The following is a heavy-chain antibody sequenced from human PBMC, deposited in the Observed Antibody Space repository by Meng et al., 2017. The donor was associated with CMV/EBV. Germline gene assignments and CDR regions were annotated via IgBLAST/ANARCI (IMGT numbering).Heavy chain of an antibody. D-gene: IGHD1-14*01. CDR1: AGSTSSYY. CDR3: ARDLPGGWFDP. J-gene: IGHJ5*02. V-gene: IGHV4-59*01. CDR2: IYYSGST. Sequence: SETLSLTCTVSAGSTSSYYWSCIRQPPGKGLEWIGYIYYSGSTNYNPSLKSRVTIPVDTAKNQFSLKLSSVTAADTAVYYCARDLPGGWFDPWGQGTRVTVSS.